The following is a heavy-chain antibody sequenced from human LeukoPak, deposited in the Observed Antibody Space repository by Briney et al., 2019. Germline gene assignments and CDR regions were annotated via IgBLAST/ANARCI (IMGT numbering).Heavy chain of an antibody. Sequence: KPSETLSLTHAVYGGAFSGYYWSLIRQPPRKGLGWGGEINHSGSTNYNPSLKSRVTISVDTSKNQFSLRLSSVTAADTAVYYCARVLEGSSGQHWYFDLWGRGTLVTVSS. J-gene: IGHJ2*01. CDR2: INHSGST. D-gene: IGHD6-19*01. V-gene: IGHV4-34*01. CDR3: ARVLEGSSGQHWYFDL. CDR1: GGAFSGYY.